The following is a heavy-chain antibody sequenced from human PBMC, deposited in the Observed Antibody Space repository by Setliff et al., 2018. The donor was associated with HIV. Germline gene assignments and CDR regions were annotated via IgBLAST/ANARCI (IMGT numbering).Heavy chain of an antibody. CDR1: GGSISRYF. D-gene: IGHD3-22*01. J-gene: IGHJ6*03. CDR2: LDTRGRA. CDR3: ARGGLQDYYDSSGYNDYYYYMDV. Sequence: TLSLTCPVSGGSISRYFWNWIRQPPGKGLEWIGYLDTRGRAIYNPSLKSRVTISVDTSKNQFSLKLSSVTAADTAVYYCARGGLQDYYDSSGYNDYYYYMDVWGKGTTVTVSS. V-gene: IGHV4-4*08.